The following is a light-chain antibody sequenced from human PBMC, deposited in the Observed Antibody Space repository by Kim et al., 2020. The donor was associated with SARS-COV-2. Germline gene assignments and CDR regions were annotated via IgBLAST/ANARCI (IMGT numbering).Light chain of an antibody. CDR1: NIGSKN. Sequence: VALGQTARITCGGNNIGSKNVHWYQQKPGQAPVLVIYRDSNRPSGIPERFSGSNSGNTPTLTISRAQAGDEADYYCQVWDSSTVVFGGGTQLTVL. V-gene: IGLV3-9*01. CDR3: QVWDSSTVV. CDR2: RDS. J-gene: IGLJ2*01.